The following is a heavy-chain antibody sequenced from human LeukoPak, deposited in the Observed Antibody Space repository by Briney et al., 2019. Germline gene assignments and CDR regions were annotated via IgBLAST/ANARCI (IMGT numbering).Heavy chain of an antibody. J-gene: IGHJ5*02. CDR1: GLTLSGQW. Sequence: GGSLRLSCAASGLTLSGQWMNWVRQAPGQGLEWVANIKHDGSEKYYVDSVKGRFTISRDDAKNSLYLQMNSLRAEDTAVYYCASTRLRIAVAGTVFDPWGQGTLVTVSS. D-gene: IGHD6-19*01. V-gene: IGHV3-7*01. CDR3: ASTRLRIAVAGTVFDP. CDR2: IKHDGSEK.